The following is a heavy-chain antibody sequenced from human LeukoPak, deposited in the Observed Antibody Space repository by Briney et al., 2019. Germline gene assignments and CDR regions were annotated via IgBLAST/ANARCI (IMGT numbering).Heavy chain of an antibody. CDR3: ARRSYYDSSGYYYVRNGFDL. Sequence: SEALSLTCTVSGGSISSSSYYWGWIRQPPGEGLVWIVSIYYSGRTFYNPYIKSRVTISEDTSKNQFSLKLSSVTAADTAVYYCARRSYYDSSGYYYVRNGFDLWGWGTLATVSS. CDR2: IYYSGRT. D-gene: IGHD3-22*01. V-gene: IGHV4-39*01. J-gene: IGHJ5*02. CDR1: GGSISSSSYY.